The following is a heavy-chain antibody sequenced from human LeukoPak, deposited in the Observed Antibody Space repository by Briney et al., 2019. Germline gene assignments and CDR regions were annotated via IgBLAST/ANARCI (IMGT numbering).Heavy chain of an antibody. CDR2: ISSSSSSYI. Sequence: PGGSLRLSCAASGFTFSSYSMSWVRQAPGKGLEWVSSISSSSSSYIYYADSVKGRFTISRDNAKNSLYLQMNSLRAEDTAVYYCARHHDYQVAFDYWRQGTLVTVSS. V-gene: IGHV3-21*01. J-gene: IGHJ4*02. CDR3: ARHHDYQVAFDY. CDR1: GFTFSSYS. D-gene: IGHD4-11*01.